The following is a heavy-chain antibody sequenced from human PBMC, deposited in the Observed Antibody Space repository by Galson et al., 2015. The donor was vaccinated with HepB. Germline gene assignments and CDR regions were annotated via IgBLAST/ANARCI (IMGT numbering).Heavy chain of an antibody. D-gene: IGHD4-11*01. CDR3: AHRTKYSNTWWSGHYFDS. J-gene: IGHJ4*02. CDR2: LYRDDDK. V-gene: IGHV2-5*02. CDR1: GVSLSTSGEA. Sequence: PALVKPTQTLTLTCSLSGVSLSTSGEAVAWLRQPPGKALEFLALLYRDDDKDFSSSLKRRLSISTDTSKRQVVLTLTSVGSVDTGTYYRAHRTKYSNTWWSGHYFDSWGEGIPVTVSS.